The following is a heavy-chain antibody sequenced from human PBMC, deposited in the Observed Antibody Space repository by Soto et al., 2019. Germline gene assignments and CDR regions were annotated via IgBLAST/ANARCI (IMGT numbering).Heavy chain of an antibody. J-gene: IGHJ3*02. CDR1: GYTFTSYD. CDR2: MNPNSGNT. CDR3: ARVYCSSTSCYANAFDI. Sequence: QVQLVQSGAEVKKPGASVKVSCKASGYTFTSYDINWVRQATGQGLEWMGWMNPNSGNTGYAQKFKGRVTMTRNTSISTAYMELSSLRSEDTAVYYCARVYCSSTSCYANAFDIWGQGTMVTVSS. D-gene: IGHD2-2*01. V-gene: IGHV1-8*01.